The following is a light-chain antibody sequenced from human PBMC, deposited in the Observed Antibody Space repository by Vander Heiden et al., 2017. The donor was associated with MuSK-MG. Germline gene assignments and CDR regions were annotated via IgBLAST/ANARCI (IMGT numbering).Light chain of an antibody. CDR1: SSDVGGYNY. CDR3: SEYKSRSNHVV. V-gene: IGLV2-14*01. Sequence: QSALTRPASVSGSPGQPITLSCPGTSSDVGGYNYVSWYQQHPGKAPKLMMYDGSNRPSGASNRFSGAKSGNTASLTITGLQAEDEADYYCSEYKSRSNHVVFGGGTKLTVL. CDR2: DGS. J-gene: IGLJ2*01.